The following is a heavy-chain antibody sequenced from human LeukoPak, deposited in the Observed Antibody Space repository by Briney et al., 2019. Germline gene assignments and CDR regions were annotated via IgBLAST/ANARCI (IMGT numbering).Heavy chain of an antibody. CDR3: AATVAAPWYYYGMDV. Sequence: GASVKVSCKASGYTFTSYYMHWVRQAPGQGLEWMGIINPSGGSTSYAQKFQGRVTMTRDTSTSTVYMELSSLRSEDTAVYYCAATVAAPWYYYGMDVWGQGTTVTVSS. CDR2: INPSGGST. CDR1: GYTFTSYY. D-gene: IGHD6-19*01. V-gene: IGHV1-46*01. J-gene: IGHJ6*02.